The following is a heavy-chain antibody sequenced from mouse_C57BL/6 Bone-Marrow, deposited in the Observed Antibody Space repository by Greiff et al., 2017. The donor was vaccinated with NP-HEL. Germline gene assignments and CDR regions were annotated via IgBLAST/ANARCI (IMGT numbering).Heavy chain of an antibody. Sequence: QVQLQQPGAELVRPGTSVKLSCKASGYTFTSYWMHWVKQRPGQGLEWIGVIDPSDSYTNYNQKFKGKATLTVDTSSSTAYMQLSSLTSEDSAVYYCARGDGSSRFAYWGQGTLVTVSA. D-gene: IGHD1-1*01. V-gene: IGHV1-59*01. CDR2: IDPSDSYT. CDR3: ARGDGSSRFAY. J-gene: IGHJ3*01. CDR1: GYTFTSYW.